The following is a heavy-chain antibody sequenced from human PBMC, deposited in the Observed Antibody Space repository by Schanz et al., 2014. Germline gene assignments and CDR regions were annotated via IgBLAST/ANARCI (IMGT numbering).Heavy chain of an antibody. CDR1: GFDLNSYR. J-gene: IGHJ4*02. CDR3: ASGVRVRSRQKELQF. Sequence: EVRLVESGGGLVQPGGSLRLSCEASGFDLNSYRMNWVRQVPGKGLEWLSYIATSSSTRHYADSVKGRVTISRDNAKNSVALQMRRLRIEDTAVEYCASGVRVRSRQKELQFWGQGTLXIVSS. D-gene: IGHD1-26*01. V-gene: IGHV3-48*01. CDR2: IATSSSTR.